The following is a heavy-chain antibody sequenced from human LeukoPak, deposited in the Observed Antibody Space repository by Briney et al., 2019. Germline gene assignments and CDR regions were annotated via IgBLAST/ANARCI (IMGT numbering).Heavy chain of an antibody. CDR1: GYTFTSYG. CDR3: ARGDIVVVPAATRKPPGEAFDI. D-gene: IGHD2-2*01. CDR2: ISAYNGNT. V-gene: IGHV1-18*01. J-gene: IGHJ3*02. Sequence: GASVKVSCKASGYTFTSYGISWVRQAPGQGLEWMGWISAYNGNTNYAQKLQGRVTMTTDTSTSTAYMELRSLRSDDTAVYYCARGDIVVVPAATRKPPGEAFDIWGQGTMVTVSS.